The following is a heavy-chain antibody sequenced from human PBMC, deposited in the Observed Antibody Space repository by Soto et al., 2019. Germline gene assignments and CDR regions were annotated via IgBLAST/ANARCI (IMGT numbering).Heavy chain of an antibody. CDR2: MIYSGRA. J-gene: IGHJ6*02. CDR3: ASFSTLGKDYGVDV. D-gene: IGHD3-3*02. V-gene: IGHV4-39*07. CDR1: GGSIINDSYC. Sequence: PSETQSLPSTVSGGSIINDSYCWGWIRKTPGKGLEWIGSMIYSGRAYYNPSLKSRVSISIDTSKNQFSLRLTSVTVADTAVYYCASFSTLGKDYGVDVWGQGTTVTVSS.